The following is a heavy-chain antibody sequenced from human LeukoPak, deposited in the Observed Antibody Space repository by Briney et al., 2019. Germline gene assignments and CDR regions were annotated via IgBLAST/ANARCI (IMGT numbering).Heavy chain of an antibody. J-gene: IGHJ6*02. CDR3: ARGPGYCSGGSCYRVLLPFRTPPSYGMDV. D-gene: IGHD2-15*01. CDR2: ISAYNGNT. Sequence: GASVKVSCKASGYTFTSYGISWVRQAPGQGLEWMGWISAYNGNTNYAQKLQGRVTMTTDTSTSTAYMELRSLRSDDTAVYYCARGPGYCSGGSCYRVLLPFRTPPSYGMDVWGQGTTVTVSS. V-gene: IGHV1-18*01. CDR1: GYTFTSYG.